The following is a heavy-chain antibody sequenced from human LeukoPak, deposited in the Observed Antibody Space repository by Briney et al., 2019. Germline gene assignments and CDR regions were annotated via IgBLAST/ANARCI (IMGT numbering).Heavy chain of an antibody. V-gene: IGHV3-11*04. CDR1: GFTFSDYY. Sequence: NPGGSLRLSCAASGFTFSDYYMSWLRQPPGKGLEWVSYISSSGSTIYYADSVKGRFTISSDNAKNSLYLQMNSLRAEDTAVYYWARGGPPYYDFWSGYYHYYFDYWGQGTLVTVSS. CDR2: ISSSGSTI. D-gene: IGHD3-3*01. J-gene: IGHJ4*02. CDR3: ARGGPPYYDFWSGYYHYYFDY.